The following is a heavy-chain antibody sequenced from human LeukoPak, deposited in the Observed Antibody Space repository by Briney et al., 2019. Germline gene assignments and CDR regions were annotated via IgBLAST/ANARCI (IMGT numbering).Heavy chain of an antibody. J-gene: IGHJ6*03. Sequence: SETLSLTCTVSGYSISSGYYWAWIRQPPGKGLEWIGNIYHSGSTNYNPSLKSRVTISLDTSKNQFSLKFSSVTAADTAVYFCAREYRGYDSDYFYYYLDVWGKGTPVTVSS. V-gene: IGHV4-38-2*02. CDR1: GYSISSGYY. CDR2: IYHSGST. D-gene: IGHD5-12*01. CDR3: AREYRGYDSDYFYYYLDV.